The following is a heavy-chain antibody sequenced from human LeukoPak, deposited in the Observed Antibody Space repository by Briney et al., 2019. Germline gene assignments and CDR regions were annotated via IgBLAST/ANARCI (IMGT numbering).Heavy chain of an antibody. V-gene: IGHV3-48*04. Sequence: GGSLRLSCAASGFAFSSYSMNWVRQAPGKGLEWVSYISSTGGTIYYADSMKGRFTISRDNAKNSLYLQMNSLRVEDTAVYYCARDGAGYYFDYWGQGTLVTVSS. D-gene: IGHD3-16*01. CDR3: ARDGAGYYFDY. CDR1: GFAFSSYS. J-gene: IGHJ4*02. CDR2: ISSTGGTI.